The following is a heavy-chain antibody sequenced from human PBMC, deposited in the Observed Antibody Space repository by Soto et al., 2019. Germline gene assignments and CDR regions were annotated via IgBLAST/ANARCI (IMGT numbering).Heavy chain of an antibody. V-gene: IGHV1-18*01. CDR2: ISAYNGNT. CDR3: AREGLLLFGETHNYYGMDV. CDR1: GYTFTSYG. J-gene: IGHJ6*02. Sequence: ASVKVSCKASGYTFTSYGISWVRQAPGQGLEWMGWISAYNGNTNYAQKLQGRVTMTTDTSTSTAYMELRSLRSDDTAVYYCAREGLLLFGETHNYYGMDVWGQGTTVTVSS. D-gene: IGHD3-10*01.